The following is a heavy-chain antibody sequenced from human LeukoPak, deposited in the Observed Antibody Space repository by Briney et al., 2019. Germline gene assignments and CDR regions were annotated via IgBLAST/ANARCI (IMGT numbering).Heavy chain of an antibody. CDR2: ISAYNGNT. V-gene: IGHV1-18*01. J-gene: IGHJ3*02. CDR1: GYTFTSYG. CDR3: ATGTKAYYDFWSGYHDDAFDI. D-gene: IGHD3-3*01. Sequence: ASVKVSCKASGYTFTSYGISWVRQAPGQGLEWMGWISAYNGNTNYAQKLQGRVTMTTDTSTSTAYMELRSLRSDDTAVYYCATGTKAYYDFWSGYHDDAFDIWGQGTMVTVSS.